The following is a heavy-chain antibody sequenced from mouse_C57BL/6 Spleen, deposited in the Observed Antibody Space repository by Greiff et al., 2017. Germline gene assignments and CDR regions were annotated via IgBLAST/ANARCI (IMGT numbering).Heavy chain of an antibody. CDR2: IYPGDGDT. J-gene: IGHJ4*01. Sequence: VKLMESGAELVKPGASVKISCKASGYAFSSYWMNWVKQRPGKGLEWIGQIYPGDGDTNYNGKFKGKATLTADKSSSTAYMQLSSLTSEDSAVYFCARSDSSGYVRDAMDYWGQGTSVTVSS. D-gene: IGHD3-2*02. V-gene: IGHV1-80*01. CDR1: GYAFSSYW. CDR3: ARSDSSGYVRDAMDY.